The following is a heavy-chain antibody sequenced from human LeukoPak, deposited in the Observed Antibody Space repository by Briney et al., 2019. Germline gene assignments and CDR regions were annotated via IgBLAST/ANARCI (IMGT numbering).Heavy chain of an antibody. V-gene: IGHV1-8*01. CDR3: ARGPPYYYDSSGRGFDY. J-gene: IGHJ4*02. D-gene: IGHD3-22*01. Sequence: ASVKVSCKASGCTFSSYDINWVRQATGQGLEWMGWMNPNSGDTGYAQKFQGRVTMTRNTSIRTAYTELSSLRSEDTAVYYCARGPPYYYDSSGRGFDYWGQGTLVTVSS. CDR2: MNPNSGDT. CDR1: GCTFSSYD.